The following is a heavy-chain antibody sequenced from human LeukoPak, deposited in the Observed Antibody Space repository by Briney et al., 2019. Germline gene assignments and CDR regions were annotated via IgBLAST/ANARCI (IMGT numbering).Heavy chain of an antibody. CDR2: MSPNSGDT. D-gene: IGHD1-1*01. CDR1: GYTFTNLD. J-gene: IGHJ4*02. CDR3: ASNPPNTGDFYY. V-gene: IGHV1-8*01. Sequence: ASVKVSCRTSGYTFTNLDINWLRQAPGQGLEWMGWMSPNSGDTGYAQKFQGRVSMTRDTSISTAYMELSSLRSEDTAVYYCASNPPNTGDFYYWGLGSLVTVSS.